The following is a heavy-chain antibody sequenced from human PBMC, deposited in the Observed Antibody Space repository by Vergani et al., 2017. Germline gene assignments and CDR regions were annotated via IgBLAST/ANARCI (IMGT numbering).Heavy chain of an antibody. CDR2: ICHTEDT. Sequence: QLQESGPGLVKPSATLSLTCAVSGDSISSNNCWTWVRQPPGKGLEWIGEICHTEDTKYSPSLKSRVTVSVDESRNLFSLSLNSVTAADTAVYYCATIGYRRWGYYFDYWGQGILVTVSS. CDR1: GDSISSNNC. D-gene: IGHD2-2*02. CDR3: ATIGYRRWGYYFDY. J-gene: IGHJ4*02. V-gene: IGHV4-4*02.